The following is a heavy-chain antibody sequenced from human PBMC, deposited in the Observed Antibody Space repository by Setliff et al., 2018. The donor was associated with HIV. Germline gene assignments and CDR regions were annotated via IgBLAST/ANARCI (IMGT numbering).Heavy chain of an antibody. CDR3: VGGGYSSHNWFEA. D-gene: IGHD6-13*01. CDR2: SYPSDGRT. V-gene: IGHV1-46*01. J-gene: IGHJ5*02. Sequence: ASVKVSCKASGDTFTSYYLHWVRQAPGQGLEWMGISYPSDGRTQYAQKFQGRVTMTRDTYKNQLSLKLTSVTPADTAVYYCVGGGYSSHNWFEAWGQGTLVTVSS. CDR1: GDTFTSYY.